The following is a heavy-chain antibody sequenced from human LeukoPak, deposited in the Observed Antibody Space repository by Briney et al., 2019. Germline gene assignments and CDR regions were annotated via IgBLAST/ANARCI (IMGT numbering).Heavy chain of an antibody. CDR2: ISAYNGNT. CDR3: ARDCLGYCSSLPYYYYYGMDV. D-gene: IGHD2-15*01. Sequence: GASVKVSCKASGYTFTSYGISWVRQAPGQGLEWMGWISAYNGNTNYAQELQGRVTMTTDTSTSTAYMELRGLRSDDTAVYYCARDCLGYCSSLPYYYYYGMDVWGQGTTVTVSS. CDR1: GYTFTSYG. J-gene: IGHJ6*02. V-gene: IGHV1-18*01.